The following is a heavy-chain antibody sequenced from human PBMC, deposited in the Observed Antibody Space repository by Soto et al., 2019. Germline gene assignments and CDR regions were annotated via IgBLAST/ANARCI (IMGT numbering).Heavy chain of an antibody. J-gene: IGHJ6*02. CDR2: ISYDGSNK. D-gene: IGHD5-18*01. Sequence: GGSLRLSCAASGFTFSSYGMHWVRQAPGKGLEWVAVISYDGSNKYYADSVKGRFTISRDNSKNTLYLQMNSLRAEDTAVYYCAKENTAMDYYYYYGMDVWGQGTTVTVSS. CDR1: GFTFSSYG. V-gene: IGHV3-30*18. CDR3: AKENTAMDYYYYYGMDV.